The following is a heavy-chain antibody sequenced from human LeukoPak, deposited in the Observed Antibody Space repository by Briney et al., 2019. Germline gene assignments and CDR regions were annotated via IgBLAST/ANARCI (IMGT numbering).Heavy chain of an antibody. CDR2: IIPILGIA. Sequence: SVKVSCKASGGTFSSYAISWVRQAPGQGLEWMGRIIPILGIANYAQKFQGRVTITADKSTSTAYMELSSLRSEDTAVYYCARDTLTLYYYGSGLDYWGQGTLVTVSS. D-gene: IGHD3-10*01. CDR1: GGTFSSYA. CDR3: ARDTLTLYYYGSGLDY. V-gene: IGHV1-69*04. J-gene: IGHJ4*02.